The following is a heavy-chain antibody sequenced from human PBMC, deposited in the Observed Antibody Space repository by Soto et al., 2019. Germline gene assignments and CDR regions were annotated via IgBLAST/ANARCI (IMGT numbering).Heavy chain of an antibody. Sequence: EVQLVESVGGLVQPGGSLRLSCAASGFTLSGRSMHWVRQAPGKGLVWVSGIDNAGTDSTYADSVKGRFTSSRDNAKNTLYLQMNSLRVEDTAVYYCARGWFGPDVWGKGTTVTVSS. D-gene: IGHD3-10*01. J-gene: IGHJ6*04. V-gene: IGHV3-74*01. CDR1: GFTLSGRS. CDR3: ARGWFGPDV. CDR2: IDNAGTDS.